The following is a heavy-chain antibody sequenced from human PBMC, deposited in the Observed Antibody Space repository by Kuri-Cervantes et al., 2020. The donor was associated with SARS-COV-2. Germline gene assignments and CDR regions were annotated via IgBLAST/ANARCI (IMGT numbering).Heavy chain of an antibody. D-gene: IGHD5-18*01. CDR1: GDSVSSNSAA. V-gene: IGHV6-1*01. CDR3: ARVVLDTATYDY. J-gene: IGHJ4*02. CDR2: TYYRSKWYN. Sequence: SQTLSLTCAISGDSVSSNSAAWNWIRQSPSRGLEWLGRTYYRSKWYNDYAVSVKSRITINPDTSKNQFSLKLSSVTAADTAVYYCARVVLDTATYDYWGQGTLVTVSS.